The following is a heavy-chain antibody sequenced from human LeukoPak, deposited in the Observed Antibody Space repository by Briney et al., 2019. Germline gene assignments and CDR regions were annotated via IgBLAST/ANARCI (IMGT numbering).Heavy chain of an antibody. CDR1: GGSISTNY. CDR3: ARVLGIYAFDV. D-gene: IGHD7-27*01. J-gene: IGHJ3*01. V-gene: IGHV3-66*02. Sequence: ETLSLTCTVSGGSISTNYMSWVRQAPGKRLEWVSVIYSGGTTYYADSVKGRFTISRDSSKNTLYVQMSSLRADDTAVYYCARVLGIYAFDVWGQGTMVTVSS. CDR2: IYSGGTT.